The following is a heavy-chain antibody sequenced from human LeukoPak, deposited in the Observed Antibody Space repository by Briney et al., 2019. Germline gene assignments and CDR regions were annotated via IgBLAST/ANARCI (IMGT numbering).Heavy chain of an antibody. CDR1: GGSFSGYY. V-gene: IGHV4-34*01. J-gene: IGHJ6*03. CDR3: AREDCSSTSCYQDYYYYMDV. Sequence: SETLSLTCAVYGGSFSGYYWSWIRRPPGKGLEWIGEINHSGSTNYNPSLKSRVTISVDTSKNQFSLKLSSVTAADTAVYYCAREDCSSTSCYQDYYYYMDVWGKGTTVTVSS. CDR2: INHSGST. D-gene: IGHD2-2*01.